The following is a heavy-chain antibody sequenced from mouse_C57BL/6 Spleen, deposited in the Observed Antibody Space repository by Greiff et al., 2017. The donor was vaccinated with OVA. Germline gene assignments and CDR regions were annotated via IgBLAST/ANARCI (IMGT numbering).Heavy chain of an antibody. D-gene: IGHD3-2*02. CDR2: INPSSGYT. CDR1: GYTFTSYT. Sequence: VQLQQSGAELARPGASVKMSCKASGYTFTSYTMHWVKQRPGQGLEWIGYINPSSGYTKYNQKFKDKATLTADKSSSTAYMQLSSLTSEDSAGYYCAREDSSGHAMDYWGQGTSVTVSS. V-gene: IGHV1-4*01. J-gene: IGHJ4*01. CDR3: AREDSSGHAMDY.